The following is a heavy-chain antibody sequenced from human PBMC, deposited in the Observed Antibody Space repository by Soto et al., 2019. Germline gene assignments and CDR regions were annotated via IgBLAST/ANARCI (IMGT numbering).Heavy chain of an antibody. D-gene: IGHD2-2*01. CDR1: GFTFSSYG. J-gene: IGHJ3*02. Sequence: GGSLRLSCAASGFTFSSYGMHWVRQAPGKGLEWVAVIWYDGSNKYYADSVKGRFTISRDNSKNTLYLQMNSLRAEDTAVYYCARDLPDCSSTSCYVGYAFDIWGQGTMVTVSS. CDR2: IWYDGSNK. V-gene: IGHV3-33*01. CDR3: ARDLPDCSSTSCYVGYAFDI.